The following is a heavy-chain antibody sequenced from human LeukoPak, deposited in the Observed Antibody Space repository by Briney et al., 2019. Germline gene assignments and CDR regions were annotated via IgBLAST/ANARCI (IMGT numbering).Heavy chain of an antibody. D-gene: IGHD4-17*01. J-gene: IGHJ4*02. V-gene: IGHV4-34*01. CDR2: ISHSGST. CDR3: ARSNGDYTD. CDR1: GGSFIGYY. Sequence: PSETLSLTCAVYGGSFIGYYWSWIRQPPGKGLEWIGEISHSGSTNYNPSLKSRVTISVDTSKNQFSLKLSSVTAADTAVYYCARSNGDYTDWGQGTLVTVSS.